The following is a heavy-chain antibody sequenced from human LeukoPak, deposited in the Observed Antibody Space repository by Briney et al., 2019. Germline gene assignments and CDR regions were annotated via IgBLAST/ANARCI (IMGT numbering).Heavy chain of an antibody. CDR3: ARHRGSANYGDYWVDY. V-gene: IGHV4-59*01. J-gene: IGHJ4*02. D-gene: IGHD4-17*01. CDR2: IYYSGST. Sequence: PSETLSLTCTVSGGSISSYYWSWIRQPPGKGLEWIGYIYYSGSTNYNPSLKSRVTISVDTSKNQFSLKLSSVTAADTAVYYCARHRGSANYGDYWVDYWGQGTLATVSS. CDR1: GGSISSYY.